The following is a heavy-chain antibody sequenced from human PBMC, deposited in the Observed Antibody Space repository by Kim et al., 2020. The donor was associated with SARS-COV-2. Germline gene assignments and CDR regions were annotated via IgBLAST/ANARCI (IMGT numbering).Heavy chain of an antibody. D-gene: IGHD2-2*01. Sequence: SETLSLTCAVYGGSFSGYYWSWIRQPPGKGLEWIGEINHSGSTNYNPSLKSRVTISVDTSKNQFSLKLSSVTAADTAVYYCARGTLYQLLFRAANWFDPWGQGTLVTVSS. CDR2: INHSGST. V-gene: IGHV4-34*01. CDR1: GGSFSGYY. J-gene: IGHJ5*02. CDR3: ARGTLYQLLFRAANWFDP.